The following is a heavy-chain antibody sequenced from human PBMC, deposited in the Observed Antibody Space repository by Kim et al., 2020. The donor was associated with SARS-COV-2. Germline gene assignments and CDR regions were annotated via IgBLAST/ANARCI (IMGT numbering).Heavy chain of an antibody. CDR3: AKTGLYCSGGSCSSGGVFDD. Sequence: GGSLRLSCAASGFTFSSYAMSWVRQAPGKGLEWVSAISGSGGSTYYADSVKGRFTISRDNSKNTLYLQMNSLRAEDTAVYYCAKTGLYCSGGSCSSGGVFDDWGQGTLFTVSS. V-gene: IGHV3-23*01. J-gene: IGHJ4*02. D-gene: IGHD2-15*01. CDR1: GFTFSSYA. CDR2: ISGSGGST.